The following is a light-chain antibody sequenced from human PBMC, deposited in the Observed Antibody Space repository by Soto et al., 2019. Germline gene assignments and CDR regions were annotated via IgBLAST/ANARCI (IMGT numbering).Light chain of an antibody. V-gene: IGKV3-15*01. Sequence: EIVFTQSPATLSVSPVDRVILSCRASQSVRSNSAWYQQKPGQAPRLLIYGASTRATGIPARFSGSGYGTEFTLTISSLQSEDFAVYYCQQYNSWPLTFGGGTKVDI. CDR1: QSVRSN. CDR2: GAS. J-gene: IGKJ4*01. CDR3: QQYNSWPLT.